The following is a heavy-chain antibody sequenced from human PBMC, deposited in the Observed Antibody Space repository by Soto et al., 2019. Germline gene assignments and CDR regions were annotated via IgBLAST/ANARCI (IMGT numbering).Heavy chain of an antibody. D-gene: IGHD5-18*01. V-gene: IGHV3-7*02. Sequence: EVHLVESGGGLVQPGGSLRLSCAASGFTFSNYWMSWVRQAPGKGLEWVANINQVGSAQFYVDSVKGRFTISRDNAKNSLFLQMTGLRDEDTAMYYCTKNVDTATEAQDSWGQGILVAVSS. CDR1: GFTFSNYW. CDR3: TKNVDTATEAQDS. J-gene: IGHJ4*02. CDR2: INQVGSAQ.